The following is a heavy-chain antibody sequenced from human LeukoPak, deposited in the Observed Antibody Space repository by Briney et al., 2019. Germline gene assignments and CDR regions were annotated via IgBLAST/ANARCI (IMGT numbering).Heavy chain of an antibody. D-gene: IGHD2-15*01. CDR3: AIIGRSQYYYMDV. V-gene: IGHV3-23*01. Sequence: GGSLRLSCAASGFTLSNHAMIWVRQAPGKGLEWVSSISGSGAMTYYADSVKGRFTISRDNAMDRLYLQMNSLRADDTAVYYCAIIGRSQYYYMDVWGKGTTVTVSS. J-gene: IGHJ6*03. CDR1: GFTLSNHA. CDR2: ISGSGAMT.